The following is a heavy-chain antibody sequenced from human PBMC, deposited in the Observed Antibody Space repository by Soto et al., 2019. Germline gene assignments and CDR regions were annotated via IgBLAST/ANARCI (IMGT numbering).Heavy chain of an antibody. V-gene: IGHV4-38-2*01. CDR2: IYHSGST. D-gene: IGHD3-3*01. CDR1: GYSISSGDY. CDR3: ARTYYGFWSGDPPYGMDV. J-gene: IGHJ6*02. Sequence: DTLSLTCAVSGYSISSGDYWGWLRQPPGKGLEWIGSIYHSGSTYYNPSLKSRVTISVETYKNQFSLKLSSVTAADTAVYYCARTYYGFWSGDPPYGMDVWGQGNTVTGSS.